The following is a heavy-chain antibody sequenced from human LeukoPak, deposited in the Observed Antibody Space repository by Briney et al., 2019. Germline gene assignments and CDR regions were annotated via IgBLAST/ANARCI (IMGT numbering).Heavy chain of an antibody. Sequence: GGSLRLSCAASGLPFSSYAMHWVRQAPGKGLEWVALISYDGSNEHYADSVKGRFTISRDNSKNTLYFKMNSLRAEDTAVYYCARDPRGVAVAGTFDYWGQGTLVTVSS. CDR2: ISYDGSNE. V-gene: IGHV3-30*03. J-gene: IGHJ4*02. CDR3: ARDPRGVAVAGTFDY. CDR1: GLPFSSYA. D-gene: IGHD6-19*01.